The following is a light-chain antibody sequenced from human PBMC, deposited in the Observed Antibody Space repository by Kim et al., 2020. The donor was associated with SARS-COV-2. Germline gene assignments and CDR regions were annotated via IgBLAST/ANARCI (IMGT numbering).Light chain of an antibody. V-gene: IGKV1-5*03. CDR2: KAS. Sequence: DIHMTQSPSALSASVGHRVTISCRASQTVSVWLAWYQQKPGTAPKLLIFKASSLKSGVSPRFSGSGSGTNFTLTISSLQPDDSATYYCQQYNTSPLTFAGGTKVDIK. J-gene: IGKJ4*01. CDR1: QTVSVW. CDR3: QQYNTSPLT.